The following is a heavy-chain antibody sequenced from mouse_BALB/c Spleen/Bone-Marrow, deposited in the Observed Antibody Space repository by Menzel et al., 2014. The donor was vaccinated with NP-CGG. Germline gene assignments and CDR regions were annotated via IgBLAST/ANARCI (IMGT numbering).Heavy chain of an antibody. CDR2: IYPGNVNT. D-gene: IGHD2-4*01. CDR3: ARGRGITTERDYFDY. CDR1: GYTFTSYY. Sequence: QVQLQQSGPELVKPGASVRISCEASGYTFTSYYIHWVKQRPGQGLEWIGWIYPGNVNTKYNEKFKGKATLTADKSSSTAYMQLSSLTSEDSAVYFCARGRGITTERDYFDYWGQGTTLTVSS. J-gene: IGHJ2*01. V-gene: IGHV1S56*01.